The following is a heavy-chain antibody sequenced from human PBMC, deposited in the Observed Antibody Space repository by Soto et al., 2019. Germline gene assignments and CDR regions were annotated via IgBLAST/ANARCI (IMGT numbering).Heavy chain of an antibody. CDR1: GYTFTSFT. CDR3: GRSGTYCSGGSCYFSAVFDY. CDR2: IAPYNGNT. V-gene: IGHV1-18*01. J-gene: IGHJ4*02. Sequence: ASVKVSCKASGYTFTSFTIVWVRQAPGQGLEWMGRIAPYNGNTDYVQRNQGRVTLTTDTSTSTAYMEMSSLRSDDTAVYYCGRSGTYCSGGSCYFSAVFDYWGQGTLVTVSS. D-gene: IGHD2-15*01.